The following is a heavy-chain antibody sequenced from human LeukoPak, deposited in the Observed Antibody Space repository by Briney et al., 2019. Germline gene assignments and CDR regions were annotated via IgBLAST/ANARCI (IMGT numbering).Heavy chain of an antibody. CDR3: ARHGERWLQLHPLDY. V-gene: IGHV4-59*08. Sequence: SETLSLTCTVSGGSISGTYYWSWIRQPPGKGLEWIGYIYYTGTTDYNPSLKSRVTISLDTSKNQFSLNLSSVTAADTAVYYCARHGERWLQLHPLDYWGQGTLVTVSS. D-gene: IGHD5-24*01. CDR1: GGSISGTYY. J-gene: IGHJ4*02. CDR2: IYYTGTT.